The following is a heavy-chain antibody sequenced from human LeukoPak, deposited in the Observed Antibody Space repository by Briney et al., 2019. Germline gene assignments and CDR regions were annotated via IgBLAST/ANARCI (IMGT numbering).Heavy chain of an antibody. Sequence: GGSLRLSCEASGFTFSTYSMNWVRQAPGKGLEWVSYITNSANSITYADSVKGRFTISRDNAKNSLFLQMSSLKDEDTAVYYCPKNPHFAFDIWGQGKMVTVSS. V-gene: IGHV3-48*02. CDR1: GFTFSTYS. J-gene: IGHJ3*02. CDR2: ITNSANSI. D-gene: IGHD3-3*02. CDR3: PKNPHFAFDI.